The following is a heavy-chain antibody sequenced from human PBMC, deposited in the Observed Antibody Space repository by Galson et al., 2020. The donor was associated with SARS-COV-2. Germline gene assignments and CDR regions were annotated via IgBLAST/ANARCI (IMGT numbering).Heavy chain of an antibody. CDR2: IYYSGST. D-gene: IGHD3-22*01. Sequence: ASETLSLTCSVSGGPIDSYYWSWIRQPPGRGLEWMGYIYYSGSTNYNPSLESRVTMSVDTSRNQVSLRLTSVTAADSAIYYCARSYYYDSSSIDYWGQGTLVTVSS. J-gene: IGHJ4*02. V-gene: IGHV4-59*01. CDR1: GGPIDSYY. CDR3: ARSYYYDSSSIDY.